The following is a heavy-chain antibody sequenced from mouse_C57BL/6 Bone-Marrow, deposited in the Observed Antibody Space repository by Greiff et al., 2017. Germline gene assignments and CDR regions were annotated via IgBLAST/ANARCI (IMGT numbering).Heavy chain of an antibody. D-gene: IGHD1-1*01. J-gene: IGHJ4*01. CDR1: GFSLSTFGMG. CDR2: TWWDDDK. Sequence: QVTLKVSGPGILQPSQTLSLTCSFSGFSLSTFGMGVGRLRQPSGKGLEWLAHTWWDDDKYYNQALKSRLTNSKDTSKNQVFLKIANVDTADTATYYCARIITTARGDYWGQGTSVTVSS. CDR3: ARIITTARGDY. V-gene: IGHV8-8*01.